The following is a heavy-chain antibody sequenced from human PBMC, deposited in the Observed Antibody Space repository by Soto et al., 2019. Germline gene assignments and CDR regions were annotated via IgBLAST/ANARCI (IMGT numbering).Heavy chain of an antibody. CDR3: ARESGQWLNY. CDR1: GFTFSSYA. CDR2: ISSNGGST. J-gene: IGHJ4*02. D-gene: IGHD6-19*01. Sequence: PGGSLRLSCAASGFTFSSYAMHWVRQAPGKGLEYVSAISSNGGSTYYANSVKGRFTISRDNSKNTLYLQMGSLRAEDMAVYYCARESGQWLNYWGQGTLVTVSS. V-gene: IGHV3-64*01.